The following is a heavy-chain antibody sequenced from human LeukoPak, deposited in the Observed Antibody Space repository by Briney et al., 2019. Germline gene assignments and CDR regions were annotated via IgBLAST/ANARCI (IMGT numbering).Heavy chain of an antibody. J-gene: IGHJ5*02. CDR1: GFTFSSYS. V-gene: IGHV3-21*01. Sequence: GGSLRLSWAASGFTFSSYSMNWVRQAPGKGLEWVSSISSSSSYIYYADSVKGRFTISRDNAKNSLYLQMNSLRAEDTAVYYCARAPKYYYDSSGSSNWFDPWGQGTLVAVSS. CDR3: ARAPKYYYDSSGSSNWFDP. D-gene: IGHD3-22*01. CDR2: ISSSSSYI.